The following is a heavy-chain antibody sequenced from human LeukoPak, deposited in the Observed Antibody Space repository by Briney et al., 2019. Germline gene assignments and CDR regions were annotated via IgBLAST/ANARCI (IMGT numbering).Heavy chain of an antibody. CDR1: GGSSSGYY. V-gene: IGHV4-34*01. Sequence: PSETLSLTCAVYGGSSSGYYWSWIRQPPGKGLEWIGEINHSGSTNYNPSLKSRVTISVDTSKNQFSLKLSSVTAADTAVYYCARVWGAAMVPFDYWGQGTLVTVSS. J-gene: IGHJ4*02. CDR2: INHSGST. CDR3: ARVWGAAMVPFDY. D-gene: IGHD5-18*01.